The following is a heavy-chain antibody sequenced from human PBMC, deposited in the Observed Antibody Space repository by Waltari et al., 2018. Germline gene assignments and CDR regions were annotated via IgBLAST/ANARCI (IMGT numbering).Heavy chain of an antibody. CDR3: ARATGGFDY. CDR2: IYHSGST. J-gene: IGHJ4*02. V-gene: IGHV4-38-2*01. Sequence: QVQLQESGPGLVQPSETLSLTCAVSGYSISSGSSWGWIRQPPGKGREWIGSIYHSGSTYYNPSLKSRVTRAVDTSKNQFSLKLSSVTAADTAVYYCARATGGFDYWGQGTLVTVSS. D-gene: IGHD7-27*01. CDR1: GYSISSGSS.